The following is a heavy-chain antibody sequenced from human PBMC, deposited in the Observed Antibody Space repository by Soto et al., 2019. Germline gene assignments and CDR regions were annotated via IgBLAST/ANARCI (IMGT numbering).Heavy chain of an antibody. J-gene: IGHJ4*02. Sequence: ASLKVSCDASGYIFANYDITWVRQATGQGLEWMGWMNPHSGNTGYAQRLQGRVSMTSNTSTTTAYMELTNLRSEDTAVYFCARGLELPAAAIDYWGQGTLVTVS. CDR2: MNPHSGNT. V-gene: IGHV1-8*01. D-gene: IGHD2-2*01. CDR3: ARGLELPAAAIDY. CDR1: GYIFANYD.